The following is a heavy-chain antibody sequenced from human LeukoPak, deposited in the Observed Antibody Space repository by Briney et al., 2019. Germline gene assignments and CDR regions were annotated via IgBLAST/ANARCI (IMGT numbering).Heavy chain of an antibody. CDR1: GFTVSFYA. CDR2: IAGGGSST. D-gene: IGHD3-16*01. V-gene: IGHV3-23*01. Sequence: GGSLRLSCAASGFTVSFYAMSWVRQAPGKGLEWVSVIAGGGSSTYYADSVKGRFTISRDNSKNTLYLQMNSLRVEDTAVYYCARDGFGTGSNWGQGTLVTVSS. J-gene: IGHJ4*02. CDR3: ARDGFGTGSN.